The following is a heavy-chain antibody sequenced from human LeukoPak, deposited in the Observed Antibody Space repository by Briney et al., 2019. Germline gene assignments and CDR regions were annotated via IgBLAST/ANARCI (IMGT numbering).Heavy chain of an antibody. CDR3: ARRLRFPEGAYFDY. J-gene: IGHJ4*02. Sequence: GESLKISCKASGYSFSRYWIGWVRQMPGKGLEWMGITYPGDSDTAYSPSLQGQVTISADKSINTAYLQWSSLKASDTGIYYCARRLRFPEGAYFDYWGQGTLVTVSS. D-gene: IGHD3-16*01. V-gene: IGHV5-51*01. CDR1: GYSFSRYW. CDR2: TYPGDSDT.